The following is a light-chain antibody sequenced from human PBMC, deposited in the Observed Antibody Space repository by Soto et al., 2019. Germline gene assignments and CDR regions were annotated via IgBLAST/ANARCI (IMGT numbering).Light chain of an antibody. CDR1: SSNIGAGYD. V-gene: IGLV1-40*01. Sequence: QAVVTQPPSVYGAPGQRVTISCTGSSSNIGAGYDVHWYQQLPGTAPKLLIYGNSNRPSGVPDRFSGSKSGTSASLAITGLQAEDEADYYCQSYDSSLSGHVVFGGGTQLTVL. CDR3: QSYDSSLSGHVV. CDR2: GNS. J-gene: IGLJ2*01.